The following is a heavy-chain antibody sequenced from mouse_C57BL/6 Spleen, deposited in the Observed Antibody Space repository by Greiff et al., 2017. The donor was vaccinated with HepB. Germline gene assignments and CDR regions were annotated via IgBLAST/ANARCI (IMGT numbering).Heavy chain of an antibody. CDR2: IDPETGGT. CDR3: TQDLDY. CDR1: GHTFIDYE. Sequence: VQLQESGAELVRPGASVTLSCKALGHTFIDYEMHWVKQTPVHGLEWIGAIDPETGGTAYNQKFKGKAILTADKSSSTNYMELRSLTSEDSAVYYCTQDLDYWGQGTTHTVSS. V-gene: IGHV1-15*01. J-gene: IGHJ2*01.